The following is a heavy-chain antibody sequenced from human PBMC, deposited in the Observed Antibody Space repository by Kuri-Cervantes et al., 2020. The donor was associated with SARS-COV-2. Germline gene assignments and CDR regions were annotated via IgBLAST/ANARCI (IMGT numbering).Heavy chain of an antibody. CDR1: GFTFSNYG. CDR2: IWYDGSKK. CDR3: ARALYGGRLDYSPTSGYYYEGMDV. D-gene: IGHD3-9*01. Sequence: GESLKISCAASGFTFSNYGMQWVRQAPGKGLEWVALIWYDGSKKYYAESVKGRFTISRDDPKNTLYLQMKSLRAEDTAVYFCARALYGGRLDYSPTSGYYYEGMDVWGQGTMVTVSS. J-gene: IGHJ6*02. V-gene: IGHV3-33*01.